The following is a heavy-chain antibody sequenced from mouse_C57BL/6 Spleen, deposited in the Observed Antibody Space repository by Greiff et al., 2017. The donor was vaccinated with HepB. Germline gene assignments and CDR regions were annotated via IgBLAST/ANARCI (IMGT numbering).Heavy chain of an antibody. V-gene: IGHV1-59*01. Sequence: VQLQQPGAELVRPGTSVKLSCKASGYTFTSYWMHWVKQRPGQGLEWIGVIDPSDSYTNYNQKFKGKATLTVDTSSSTAYMQLSSLTSEDSAVYYCARRNYGSSLYWYFDVWGTGTTVTVSS. CDR3: ARRNYGSSLYWYFDV. CDR1: GYTFTSYW. J-gene: IGHJ1*03. CDR2: IDPSDSYT. D-gene: IGHD1-1*01.